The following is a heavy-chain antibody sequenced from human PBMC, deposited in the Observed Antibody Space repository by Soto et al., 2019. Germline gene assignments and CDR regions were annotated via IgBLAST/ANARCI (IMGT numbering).Heavy chain of an antibody. V-gene: IGHV3-33*01. CDR1: GFTFSSYG. Sequence: QVQLAESGGGVVQPGRSLRLSCAASGFTFSSYGMHWVRQAPGKGLEWVAVIWYDGSNKYYADSVKGRLTSARDNSRTTRYLQMNVRRAEDTAVYYCARDREMADYWGQGTLVTVSS. J-gene: IGHJ4*02. CDR2: IWYDGSNK. CDR3: ARDREMADY. D-gene: IGHD1-26*01.